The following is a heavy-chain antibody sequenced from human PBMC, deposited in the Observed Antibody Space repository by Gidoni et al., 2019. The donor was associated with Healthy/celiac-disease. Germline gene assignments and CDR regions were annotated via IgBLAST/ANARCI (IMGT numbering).Heavy chain of an antibody. Sequence: QVQLVQSGAEVKKPGASVKVSCKASGYTFTSYDLNWVRQATGQGLEWMGWMNPNSGNTGYAQKFQGRVTMTRNTSISTAYMELSSLRSEDTAVYYCARGLRARPRGPDYYYYYMDVWGKGTTVTVSS. D-gene: IGHD3-10*01. V-gene: IGHV1-8*01. CDR1: GYTFTSYD. CDR2: MNPNSGNT. J-gene: IGHJ6*03. CDR3: ARGLRARPRGPDYYYYYMDV.